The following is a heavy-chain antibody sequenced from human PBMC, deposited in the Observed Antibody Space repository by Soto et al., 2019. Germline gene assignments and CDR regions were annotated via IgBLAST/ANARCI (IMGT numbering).Heavy chain of an antibody. Sequence: QVQLVQSGAEVKKPGASVKVSCKASGYTFTSYGISWVRQAPGQGLEWMGWISAYNGNTNYAQKLQGRVTMTTDTSTSTAYMELRSLRSDDTAGYYCARPNRGSSGYYWRDWFDPWGQGTLVTVSS. J-gene: IGHJ5*02. CDR2: ISAYNGNT. CDR1: GYTFTSYG. CDR3: ARPNRGSSGYYWRDWFDP. V-gene: IGHV1-18*04. D-gene: IGHD3-22*01.